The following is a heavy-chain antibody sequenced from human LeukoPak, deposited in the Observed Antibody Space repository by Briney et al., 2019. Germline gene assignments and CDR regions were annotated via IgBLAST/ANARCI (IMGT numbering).Heavy chain of an antibody. Sequence: SETLSLTCTVSGGSISSYYWSWIRQPPGKGLEWIGYIYYSGSTNYNPSLKSRVTISVDTSKNQFSLKLSSVTAADTAVDYWARIGEYQLLYGAFDIWGQGTMVTVSS. CDR1: GGSISSYY. J-gene: IGHJ3*02. CDR3: ARIGEYQLLYGAFDI. V-gene: IGHV4-59*01. D-gene: IGHD2-2*02. CDR2: IYYSGST.